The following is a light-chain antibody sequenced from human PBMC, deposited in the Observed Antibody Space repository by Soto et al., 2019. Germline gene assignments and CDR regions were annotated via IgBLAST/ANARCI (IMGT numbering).Light chain of an antibody. CDR2: GAS. Sequence: EIVLTQSPGTLSLSPGERATLSCRASQSVSSSYLAWYQQKPGQAPRLLIYGASSRATGIPDRFSGSGSGTDFTLTISSLEPDDFAVYSCQQRSNWITFGQGTRLEI. CDR3: QQRSNWIT. V-gene: IGKV3D-20*02. CDR1: QSVSSSY. J-gene: IGKJ5*01.